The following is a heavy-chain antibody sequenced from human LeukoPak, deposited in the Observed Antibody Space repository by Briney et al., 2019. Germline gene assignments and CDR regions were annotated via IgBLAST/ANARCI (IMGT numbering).Heavy chain of an antibody. Sequence: GGSLRLSCVASGFTFSSYNMNWVRQAPGKGLEWVSSISSSSIYIYYADSVKGRFTISRDNAKSSLSLQMNSLRAGDTAVYYCARGHSNYGDYFDCWGQGTLVTVSS. CDR2: ISSSSIYI. V-gene: IGHV3-21*01. CDR1: GFTFSSYN. D-gene: IGHD4-11*01. J-gene: IGHJ4*02. CDR3: ARGHSNYGDYFDC.